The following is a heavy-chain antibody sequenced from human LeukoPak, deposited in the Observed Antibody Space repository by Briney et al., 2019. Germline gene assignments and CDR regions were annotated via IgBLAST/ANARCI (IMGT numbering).Heavy chain of an antibody. CDR2: TNGDGSST. V-gene: IGHV3-74*03. Sequence: PGGSLRLSCGATGFTISSYWMHWVRQAPGKGLVWVSRTNGDGSSTTYADSVKGRFTISRDNAKNTLYLQMNSLRAEDTAVYYCAKGGTTVVDYWGQGTLVTVSS. CDR3: AKGGTTVVDY. CDR1: GFTISSYW. D-gene: IGHD4-23*01. J-gene: IGHJ4*02.